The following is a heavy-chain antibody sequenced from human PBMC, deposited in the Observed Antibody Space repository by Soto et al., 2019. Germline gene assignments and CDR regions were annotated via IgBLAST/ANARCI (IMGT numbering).Heavy chain of an antibody. D-gene: IGHD5-18*01. Sequence: QVQLVQSGAEVKKPGASVKVSCKASGYTFSSYGITWVRQAPGQRLEWMGWFNTYNGNTNYAQKCQGRVTMTTDTSTSTAYMELRSLRSDDTAVYYCARERGGYSYGDYWGQGALVTVSS. CDR1: GYTFSSYG. CDR3: ARERGGYSYGDY. V-gene: IGHV1-18*01. J-gene: IGHJ4*02. CDR2: FNTYNGNT.